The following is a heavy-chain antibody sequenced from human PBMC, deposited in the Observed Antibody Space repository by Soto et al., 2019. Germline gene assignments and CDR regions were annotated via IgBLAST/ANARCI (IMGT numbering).Heavy chain of an antibody. CDR1: GGSISSGGYS. J-gene: IGHJ5*02. D-gene: IGHD1-1*01. V-gene: IGHV4-30-2*01. CDR2: IYHSGST. CDR3: ARDQLKGTCFDP. Sequence: QLQLQESGSGLVRPSQTLSLTCAVSGGSISSGGYSWNWIRQPPGKGLEWIGYIYHSGSTLYNPSLKSRVTIAVAKSKNQFSLKLTSVTAADTAVYYCARDQLKGTCFDPWGQGTLVTVSS.